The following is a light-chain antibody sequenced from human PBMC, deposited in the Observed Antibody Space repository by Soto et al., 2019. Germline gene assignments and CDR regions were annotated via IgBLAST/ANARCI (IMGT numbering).Light chain of an antibody. V-gene: IGLV2-14*03. CDR1: SGGVDDSDY. CDR2: DVT. Sequence: QSVLTQPASVSASPGQSIAISCTGTSGGVDDSDYVSWYQQHPGKAPKLLIYDVTNRPPGISNRFSGSKSGNTASLTISGLQAEDEDDYYCNSYKSNRPYVLGTGTKVT. CDR3: NSYKSNRPYV. J-gene: IGLJ1*01.